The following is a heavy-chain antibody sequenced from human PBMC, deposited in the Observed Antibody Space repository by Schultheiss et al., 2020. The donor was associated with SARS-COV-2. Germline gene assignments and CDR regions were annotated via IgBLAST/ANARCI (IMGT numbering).Heavy chain of an antibody. CDR3: ARAKRAAGKGGWFDP. V-gene: IGHV4-30-4*01. J-gene: IGHJ5*02. Sequence: SETLSLTCTVSGGSISSGDYYWSWIRQPPGKGLEWIGYIYYSGSTSHNPSLNSRVTISVDTSKNQFSLKLSSVTAADTAVYYCARAKRAAGKGGWFDPWGQGTLVTGS. CDR2: IYYSGST. D-gene: IGHD6-13*01. CDR1: GGSISSGDYY.